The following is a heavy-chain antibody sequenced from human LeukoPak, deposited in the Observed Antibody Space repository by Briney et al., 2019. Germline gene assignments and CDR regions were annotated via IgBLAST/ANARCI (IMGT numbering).Heavy chain of an antibody. D-gene: IGHD2-2*01. CDR3: ARVSSYCSSNSCPYDY. J-gene: IGHJ4*02. Sequence: GGSLKLSCAASGFTFSTYWMHWVRQAPGKGLVWVSRMNTDGSTTSYADSVKGRFTISRDNAQNTLYLQMNSLRVEDTAVYYCARVSSYCSSNSCPYDYWGRGTLVTVSS. V-gene: IGHV3-74*01. CDR1: GFTFSTYW. CDR2: MNTDGSTT.